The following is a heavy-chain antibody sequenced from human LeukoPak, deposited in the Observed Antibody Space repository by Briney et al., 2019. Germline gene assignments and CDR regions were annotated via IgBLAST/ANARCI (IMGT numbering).Heavy chain of an antibody. D-gene: IGHD1-26*01. CDR2: IYSGGST. CDR3: ATPRTVWELSN. V-gene: IGHV3-66*01. CDR1: GFTVSSNY. J-gene: IGHJ4*02. Sequence: GGSLRLSCAASGFTVSSNYMSWVRQAPGKGLEWVSVIYSGGSTYYADSVKGRFTISRDNSKNTLYLQMNSLRAEDTAVYYCATPRTVWELSNWGQGTLVTVSS.